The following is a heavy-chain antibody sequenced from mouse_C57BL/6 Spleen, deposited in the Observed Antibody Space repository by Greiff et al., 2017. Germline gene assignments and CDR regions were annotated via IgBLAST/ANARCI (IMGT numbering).Heavy chain of an antibody. J-gene: IGHJ1*03. V-gene: IGHV1-80*01. CDR2: IYPGDGDT. Sequence: QVQLKQSGAELVKPGASVKISCKASGYAFSSYWMNWVKQRPGQGLEWIGQIYPGDGDTNYNGKFKGKATLTADKSSSTAYMQLSSLTSEDSAVYFCARSGSNYVGYWYFDVWGTGTTVTVSS. D-gene: IGHD2-5*01. CDR1: GYAFSSYW. CDR3: ARSGSNYVGYWYFDV.